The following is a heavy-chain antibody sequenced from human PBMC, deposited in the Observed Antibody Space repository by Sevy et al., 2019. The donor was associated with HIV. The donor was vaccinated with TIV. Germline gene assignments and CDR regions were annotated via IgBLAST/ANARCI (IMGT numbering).Heavy chain of an antibody. Sequence: GGSLRRSCAASGFTFSNYGMHWVRQAPGKGLEWVAFIRYDGSNKNNADSVKGRFTISRDNSKNTLYLQMNSLRPEDTAGYYCAKEPVMVVDYYSMDVWGQGTTVTVSS. CDR1: GFTFSNYG. V-gene: IGHV3-30*02. CDR2: IRYDGSNK. D-gene: IGHD2-8*02. J-gene: IGHJ6*02. CDR3: AKEPVMVVDYYSMDV.